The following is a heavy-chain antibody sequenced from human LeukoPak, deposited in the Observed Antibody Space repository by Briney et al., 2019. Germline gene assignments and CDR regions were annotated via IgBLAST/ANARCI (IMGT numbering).Heavy chain of an antibody. CDR3: ARDGGYPDY. CDR1: GFSFSNYG. D-gene: IGHD3-16*02. CDR2: ISYDGSNK. Sequence: GGSLRLSCVASGFSFSNYGTHWVRQAPGKGLEWVAVISYDGSNKYYADSVKGRFTISRDNSKNTLYLQMNSLRAEDTAVYYCARDGGYPDYWGQGTLVTVSS. J-gene: IGHJ4*02. V-gene: IGHV3-30*19.